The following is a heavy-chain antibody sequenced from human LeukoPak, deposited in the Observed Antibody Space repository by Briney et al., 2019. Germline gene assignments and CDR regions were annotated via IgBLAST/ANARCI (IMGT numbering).Heavy chain of an antibody. V-gene: IGHV4-39*01. CDR1: GGSISSSSYY. CDR3: ARLAVTFDY. Sequence: SETLSPTCTVSGGSISSSSYYWGWIRQPPGKGLEWIGSIYYSGSAYYNPSLKSRVTISVDTSKNQFSLKLTSVTAADTAVYYCARLAVTFDYWGQGTLVTVSS. D-gene: IGHD5-18*01. J-gene: IGHJ4*02. CDR2: IYYSGSA.